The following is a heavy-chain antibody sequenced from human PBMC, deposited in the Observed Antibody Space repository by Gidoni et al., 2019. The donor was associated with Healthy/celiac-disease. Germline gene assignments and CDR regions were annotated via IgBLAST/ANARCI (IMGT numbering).Heavy chain of an antibody. CDR3: ARDGGSAYCGGDCYLRADYFDY. CDR1: GFTFSSYA. J-gene: IGHJ4*02. CDR2: ISYDGSNK. V-gene: IGHV3-30-3*01. Sequence: QVQLVESGGGVVQPGRSLRLSGAATGFTFSSYAMPWARQAPGKGLEWVAVISYDGSNKYYADSVKGRFTISRDKSKNTLYLQMNSLRAEDTAVYYCARDGGSAYCGGDCYLRADYFDYWGQGTLVTVSS. D-gene: IGHD2-21*01.